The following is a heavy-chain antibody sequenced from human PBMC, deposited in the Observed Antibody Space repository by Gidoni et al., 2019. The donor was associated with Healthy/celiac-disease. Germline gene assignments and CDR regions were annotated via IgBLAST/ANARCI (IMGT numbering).Heavy chain of an antibody. CDR2: INHSGSS. D-gene: IGHD2-21*02. Sequence: QVQLQQWRAGLLRPSETLSPTDAVDGGSYSGYYWRWTRQPPGKGQEWLVEINHSGSSNYNPSHKSRVTISVDTSNIQFSLKLRSLTAADTAVYYCAGGILVVTAMLLRNWGQGTLVTVSS. V-gene: IGHV4-34*01. CDR1: GGSYSGYY. CDR3: AGGILVVTAMLLRN. J-gene: IGHJ4*02.